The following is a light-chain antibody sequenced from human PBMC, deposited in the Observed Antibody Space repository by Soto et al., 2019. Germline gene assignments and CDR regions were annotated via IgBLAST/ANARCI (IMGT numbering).Light chain of an antibody. CDR1: SGDLGSYNR. J-gene: IGLJ1*01. V-gene: IGLV2-14*01. CDR2: EVT. Sequence: QSALTQPASVSGSPGQSITISCTGTSGDLGSYNRVSWYQQHPGKAPKLIIYEVTDRPSGVSNRFSGSKSGNTASLTISWLQAEDEAEYYCSSYTNINTRACVFGTGTKLTVL. CDR3: SSYTNINTRACV.